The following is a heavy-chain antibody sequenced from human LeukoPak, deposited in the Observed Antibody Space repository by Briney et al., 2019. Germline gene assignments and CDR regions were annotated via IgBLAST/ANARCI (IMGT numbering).Heavy chain of an antibody. J-gene: IGHJ5*02. D-gene: IGHD6-13*01. Sequence: KPSETLSLTCAVYGESFSGYYWSWIPHPPGKGLECIGEINHSGSTNYNPSLNSRVTISVDTSNNHFSLKLSSVTAAETAVYYCASSSSSWYRNWLDPWGQGTLVTVSS. CDR3: ASSSSSWYRNWLDP. CDR1: GESFSGYY. V-gene: IGHV4-34*01. CDR2: INHSGST.